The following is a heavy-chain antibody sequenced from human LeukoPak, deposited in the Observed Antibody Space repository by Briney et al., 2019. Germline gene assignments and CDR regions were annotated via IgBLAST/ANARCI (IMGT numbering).Heavy chain of an antibody. CDR2: IIPIFGTA. J-gene: IGHJ4*02. CDR3: ARDPPSYDSSGYYYVDYFDY. CDR1: GGTFSSYA. V-gene: IGHV1-69*05. Sequence: SVKVSCXASGGTFSSYAISWVRQAPGQGLEWMGRIIPIFGTANYAQKFQGRVTITTDESTSTAYMELSSLRSEDTAVYYCARDPPSYDSSGYYYVDYFDYWGQGTLVTVSS. D-gene: IGHD3-22*01.